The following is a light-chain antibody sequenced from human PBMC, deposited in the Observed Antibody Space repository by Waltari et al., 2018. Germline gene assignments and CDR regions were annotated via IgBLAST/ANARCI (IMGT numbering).Light chain of an antibody. CDR2: GAS. Sequence: EIVLTQSPGTLSLSPGERATLSCWTSQSVGRTLAWYQQKPGQPPRLLIYGASIRATGIPDRFSGSGSGTDFSLTISRLDPEDFAVYYCQHYVRLPVTFGQGTKVEIK. J-gene: IGKJ1*01. CDR1: QSVGRT. CDR3: QHYVRLPVT. V-gene: IGKV3-20*01.